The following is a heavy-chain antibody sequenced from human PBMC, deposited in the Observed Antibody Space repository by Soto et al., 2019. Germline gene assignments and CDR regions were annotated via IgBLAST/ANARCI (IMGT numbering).Heavy chain of an antibody. D-gene: IGHD6-13*01. Sequence: EVQLLESGGGLVQPGGYLRLSCAASGFTFSSYAMSWVRQAPGKGLEWVSAISGSGGSTYYADSVKGRFTISRDNSKNTLYQQMNRLRAEDTAVYYCAKKPPYGYSSILPFDYWGQGTLVTVSS. V-gene: IGHV3-23*01. J-gene: IGHJ4*02. CDR2: ISGSGGST. CDR3: AKKPPYGYSSILPFDY. CDR1: GFTFSSYA.